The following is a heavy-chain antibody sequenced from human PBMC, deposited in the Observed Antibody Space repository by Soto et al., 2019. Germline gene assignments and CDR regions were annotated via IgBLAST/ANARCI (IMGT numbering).Heavy chain of an antibody. V-gene: IGHV5-51*01. J-gene: IGHJ4*02. CDR2: IYPGDSDT. Sequence: PGESLKISCKGSGYSFTSYWIGWVRQMPGKGLEWMGTIYPGDSDTRYSPSFQGQVTISADKSISTAYLQWSGLKASDTAMYYCASPRGYSYGPFDYWGQGTLVTVSS. CDR3: ASPRGYSYGPFDY. CDR1: GYSFTSYW. D-gene: IGHD5-18*01.